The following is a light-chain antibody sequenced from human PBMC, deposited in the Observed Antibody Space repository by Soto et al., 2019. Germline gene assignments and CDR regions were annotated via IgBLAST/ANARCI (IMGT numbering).Light chain of an antibody. V-gene: IGLV1-40*01. J-gene: IGLJ2*01. Sequence: QSVLTQPPSVSGAPGQRVTISCTGISSNIGAGYDVHWYQQLPGTAPKLLIYGNSNRPSGVPDRFSGSKSGTSASLAITGLQAEDEADYYCQSYDSSLSGSPHVVFGGGTKLTVL. CDR3: QSYDSSLSGSPHVV. CDR2: GNS. CDR1: SSNIGAGYD.